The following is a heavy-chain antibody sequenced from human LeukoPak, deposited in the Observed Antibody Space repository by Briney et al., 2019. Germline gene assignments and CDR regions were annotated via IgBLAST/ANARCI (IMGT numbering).Heavy chain of an antibody. CDR2: IRFDGTTE. V-gene: IGHV3-30*02. D-gene: IGHD6-19*01. CDR1: GFTLTDYN. J-gene: IGHJ4*02. CDR3: ARGAAVALEL. Sequence: GGSLTLSCGASGFTLTDYNMHWVRQAPGKGLEYVAFIRFDGTTEYYTDSVKGRFTMSRDKSKNTLYLQMNSLRGEDTAVYYCARGAAVALELWGQGTLVTVSS.